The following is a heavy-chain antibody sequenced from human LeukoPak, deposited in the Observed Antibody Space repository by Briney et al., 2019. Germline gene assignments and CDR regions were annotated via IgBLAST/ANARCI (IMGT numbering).Heavy chain of an antibody. CDR1: GFTFSGSA. CDR2: IRSKANNYAT. CDR3: ARGGYHHIY. D-gene: IGHD6-19*01. J-gene: IGHJ4*02. Sequence: PGGSLRLSCAASGFTFSGSAMHWVRQASGKGLEWVGRIRSKANNYATAYAASVKGRFTISRDDSKNTAYLQMNSLRAEDTAVYYCARGGYHHIYWGQGTLVTVSS. V-gene: IGHV3-73*01.